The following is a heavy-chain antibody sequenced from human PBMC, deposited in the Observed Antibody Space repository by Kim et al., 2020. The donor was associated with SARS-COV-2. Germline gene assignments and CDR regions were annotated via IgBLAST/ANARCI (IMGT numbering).Heavy chain of an antibody. V-gene: IGHV4-34*01. CDR3: ARVVANYYYGSGSYYNVPRGAYFDY. CDR1: GGSFSGYY. D-gene: IGHD3-10*01. Sequence: SETLSLTCAVYGGSFSGYYWSWIRQPPGKGLEWIGEINHSGSTNYNPSLKSRVTISVDTSKNQFSLKLSSVTAADTAVYYCARVVANYYYGSGSYYNVPRGAYFDYWGQGTLVTVSS. CDR2: INHSGST. J-gene: IGHJ4*02.